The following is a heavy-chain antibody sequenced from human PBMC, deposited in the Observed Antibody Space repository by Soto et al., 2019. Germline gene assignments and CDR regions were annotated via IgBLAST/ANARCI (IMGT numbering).Heavy chain of an antibody. CDR2: IYPGDSDT. J-gene: IGHJ6*02. CDR3: ARTAAAGKNYYGIDV. V-gene: IGHV5-51*01. CDR1: GYSFTSYW. D-gene: IGHD6-13*01. Sequence: GESPKISCKGSGYSFTSYWIGWVRQMPGKGLEWMGIIYPGDSDTRYSPSFQGQVTISADKSISTAYLQWSSLKASDTAMYYCARTAAAGKNYYGIDVWGQGTTVTVSS.